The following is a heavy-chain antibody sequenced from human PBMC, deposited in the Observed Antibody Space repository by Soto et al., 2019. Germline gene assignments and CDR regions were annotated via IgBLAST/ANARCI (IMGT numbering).Heavy chain of an antibody. CDR2: IYSGGYT. CDR1: GFTVSNNY. Sequence: EVQLVESGGGLIQPGGSLRLSCAVSGFTVSNNYMSWVRQAPGKGLEGVSVIYSGGYTAYGDSVKGRFTISRDNSKNNLSLQINSRSAAATAVYYGATDRGGGGYWGQGTLVTVSS. J-gene: IGHJ4*02. CDR3: ATDRGGGGY. D-gene: IGHD3-10*01. V-gene: IGHV3-53*01.